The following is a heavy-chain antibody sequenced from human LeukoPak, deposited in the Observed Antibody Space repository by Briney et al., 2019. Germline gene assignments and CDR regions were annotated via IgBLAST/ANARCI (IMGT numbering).Heavy chain of an antibody. Sequence: GASVKVSCKASGYTFTNYGFSRVRQAPGQGLEWMGWISAYNANTNYAQTLQGRVTMATDTSTSTAYMELRSLRSDDTAVYYCARDSLEIPAALILSDFWGQGTLVTVSS. CDR3: ARDSLEIPAALILSDF. J-gene: IGHJ4*02. V-gene: IGHV1-18*01. CDR2: ISAYNANT. CDR1: GYTFTNYG. D-gene: IGHD2-2*01.